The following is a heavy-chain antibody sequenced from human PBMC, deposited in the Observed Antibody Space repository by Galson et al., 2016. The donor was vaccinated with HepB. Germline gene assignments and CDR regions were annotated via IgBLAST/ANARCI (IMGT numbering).Heavy chain of an antibody. V-gene: IGHV3-30*18. CDR3: AKHTYIYASATFSGFDS. CDR2: ISYDGSNK. D-gene: IGHD5-18*01. CDR1: KFRFSAYG. J-gene: IGHJ4*02. Sequence: SLRLSCAASKFRFSAYGMHWVRQAPGKGLEWVAVISYDGSNKYYADSVKGRFTISRDNSENTLHLQMDGLKAEDTAIYYCAKHTYIYASATFSGFDSWGQGTLVTVSS.